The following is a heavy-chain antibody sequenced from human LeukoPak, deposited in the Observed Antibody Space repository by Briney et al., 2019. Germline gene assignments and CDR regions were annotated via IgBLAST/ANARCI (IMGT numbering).Heavy chain of an antibody. V-gene: IGHV4-61*02. D-gene: IGHD4-17*01. CDR1: GGSISSGSFY. J-gene: IGHJ6*03. Sequence: SQTLSLTCTVSGGSISSGSFYWSWIRQPAGKGLEWIGRIYTTGSTNYNPSLKSRVTISVDTSKNQFSLKLSSVTAADTAVYYCARAATATVTTPHARYYYYYMDVWGKGTTVTVSS. CDR3: ARAATATVTTPHARYYYYYMDV. CDR2: IYTTGST.